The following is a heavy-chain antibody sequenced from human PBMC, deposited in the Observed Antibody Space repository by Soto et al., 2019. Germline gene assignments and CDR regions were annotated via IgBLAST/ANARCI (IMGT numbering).Heavy chain of an antibody. Sequence: ESGGGVVQPGRSLRLSCAASGFTFSSFAMHWVRQAPGKGLEWVAVISYDGNNKYYADSVKGRFTISRDNSKNTLYLQMNSLRAEDTAVYYCARDNSGYDNFGDYWGQGTLVTVSS. CDR2: ISYDGNNK. J-gene: IGHJ4*02. V-gene: IGHV3-30-3*01. D-gene: IGHD5-12*01. CDR1: GFTFSSFA. CDR3: ARDNSGYDNFGDY.